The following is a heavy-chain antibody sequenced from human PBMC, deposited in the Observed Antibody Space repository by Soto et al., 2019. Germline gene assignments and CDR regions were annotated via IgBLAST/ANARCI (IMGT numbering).Heavy chain of an antibody. D-gene: IGHD1-26*01. CDR2: ISYDGSNK. CDR1: GFTFSSYG. Sequence: GGSLRLSCAASGFTFSSYGMHWVRQAPGKGLEWVAVISYDGSNKYYADSVKGRFTISRDNSKNTLYLQMNSLRAEDTAVYYCAKELGSYYYYYYYGMDVWGQGTTVTVSS. CDR3: AKELGSYYYYYYYGMDV. V-gene: IGHV3-30*18. J-gene: IGHJ6*02.